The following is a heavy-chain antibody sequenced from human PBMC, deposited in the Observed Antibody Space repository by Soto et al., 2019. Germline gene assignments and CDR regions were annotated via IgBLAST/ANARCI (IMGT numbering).Heavy chain of an antibody. CDR2: ISGSPATT. D-gene: IGHD3-22*01. CDR1: GFTFSSYA. J-gene: IGHJ4*02. Sequence: EVQLLESGGGLVQPGGSLRLSCAASGFTFSSYAMNWVRQAPGKGLEWVSAISGSPATTNFEASVKGRFTISRDNSKNTLYLQMNSLRAADTAVYYYARDRSYYDSSGSYSPRYWGQGTLVTVSS. V-gene: IGHV3-23*01. CDR3: ARDRSYYDSSGSYSPRY.